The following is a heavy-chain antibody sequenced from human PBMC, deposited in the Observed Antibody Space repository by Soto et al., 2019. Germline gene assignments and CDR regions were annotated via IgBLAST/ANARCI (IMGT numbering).Heavy chain of an antibody. Sequence: GGSLRLSCAASGFTFSSYAMHWVRQAPGKGLEWVAVISYDGSNKYYADSVKGRFTISRDNSKNTLYLQMNSLRAEDTAVYYCARDTFLYSSSWRYYFDYWGQGTLDTVSS. CDR2: ISYDGSNK. CDR3: ARDTFLYSSSWRYYFDY. J-gene: IGHJ4*02. V-gene: IGHV3-30*01. CDR1: GFTFSSYA. D-gene: IGHD6-13*01.